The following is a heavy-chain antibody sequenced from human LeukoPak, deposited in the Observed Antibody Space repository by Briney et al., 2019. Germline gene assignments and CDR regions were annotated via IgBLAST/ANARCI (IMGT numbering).Heavy chain of an antibody. CDR3: ATLREATSSGWYRDYYYYYMDV. D-gene: IGHD6-19*01. CDR1: GYTFTSYC. V-gene: IGHV1-18*01. J-gene: IGHJ6*03. CDR2: ISAYNGNT. Sequence: ASVKLSCNASGYTFTSYCISWVRQAPGQGLEWIGWISAYNGNTNYAHKLQGRVTMTTDTSTSSDYMELRSLRSDSTGVYYCATLREATSSGWYRDYYYYYMDVWGKGTPVTVSS.